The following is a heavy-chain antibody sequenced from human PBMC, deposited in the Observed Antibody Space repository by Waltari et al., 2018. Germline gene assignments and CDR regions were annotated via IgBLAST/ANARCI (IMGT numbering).Heavy chain of an antibody. CDR1: GSTLTELS. V-gene: IGHV1-24*01. CDR2: FDPEDGET. CDR3: AAVDFSSGWSLDY. Sequence: QVQLVQSGAEVKKPGASVKFPCKVSGSTLTELSMHWVRPAPGKGLEWMGGFDPEDGETIYAQNFQGRVTMTEDSSTLTAYMELSSLRSEDTAVYYCAAVDFSSGWSLDYWGQGSLVTVSS. J-gene: IGHJ4*02. D-gene: IGHD6-19*01.